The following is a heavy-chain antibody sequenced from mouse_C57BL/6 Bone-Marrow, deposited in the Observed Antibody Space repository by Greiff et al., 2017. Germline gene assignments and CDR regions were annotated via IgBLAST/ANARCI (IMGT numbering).Heavy chain of an antibody. CDR1: GYSITSGYY. J-gene: IGHJ4*01. Sequence: EVHLVESGPGLVKPSQSLSLTCSVTGYSITSGYYWNWIRQFPGNKLEWMGYISYDGSNNYNPSLKNRISITRDTSKNQFFLKLNSVTTEDTATYYCARGKRAMDYWGQGTSVTVSS. V-gene: IGHV3-6*01. CDR3: ARGKRAMDY. CDR2: ISYDGSN.